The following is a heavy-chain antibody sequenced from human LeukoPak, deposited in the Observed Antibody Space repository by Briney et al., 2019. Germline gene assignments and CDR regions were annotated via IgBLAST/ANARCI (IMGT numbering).Heavy chain of an antibody. CDR1: GYTFTSYD. CDR2: MNPNSGNT. J-gene: IGHJ5*02. D-gene: IGHD5-18*01. CDR3: ARLSQLWFKGNWFDP. Sequence: ASVKVSCKASGYTFTSYDINWVRQATGQGLGWMGWMNPNSGNTGYAQKFQGRVTMTRNTSISTAYMELSSLRSEDTAVYYCARLSQLWFKGNWFDPWGQGTLVTVSS. V-gene: IGHV1-8*01.